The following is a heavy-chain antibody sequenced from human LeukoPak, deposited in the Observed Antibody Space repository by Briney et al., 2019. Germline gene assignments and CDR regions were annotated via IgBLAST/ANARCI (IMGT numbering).Heavy chain of an antibody. V-gene: IGHV3-49*03. CDR1: GFTFGDYG. J-gene: IGHJ4*02. CDR3: ARGLVGSGCYFDY. CDR2: IGSKAYGGTT. Sequence: GGSLRLSCTASGFTFGDYGMSWFRQAPGKELEGVGFIGSKAYGGTTEYAASVKGRFTISRDNAKNLPYMQMNSLRAEDTAVYYCARGLVGSGCYFDYWGQGTLVIVSS. D-gene: IGHD6-19*01.